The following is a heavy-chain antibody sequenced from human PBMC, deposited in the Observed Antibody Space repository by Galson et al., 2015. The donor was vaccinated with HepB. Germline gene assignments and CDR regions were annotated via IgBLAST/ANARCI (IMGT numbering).Heavy chain of an antibody. Sequence: SVKVSCKASGYTFTSYGISWVRQAPGQGLEWIGWISAYNGNTNYAQKLQGRVTMTTDTSTSTAYMELRSLRSDDTAVYYCARDTPTPISSSWYNFDYWGQGTLVTVSS. CDR2: ISAYNGNT. J-gene: IGHJ4*02. CDR1: GYTFTSYG. V-gene: IGHV1-18*04. D-gene: IGHD6-13*01. CDR3: ARDTPTPISSSWYNFDY.